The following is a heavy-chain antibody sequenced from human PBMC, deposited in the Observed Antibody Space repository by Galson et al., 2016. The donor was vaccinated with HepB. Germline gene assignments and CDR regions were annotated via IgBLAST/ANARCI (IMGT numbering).Heavy chain of an antibody. CDR2: INVSGGRI. CDR3: AGSYCDSTSCYNLDQ. D-gene: IGHD2-2*02. V-gene: IGHV1-46*01. J-gene: IGHJ4*02. CDR1: GYTFTSYY. Sequence: SVKVSCKASGYTFTSYYMHWVRQAPGQGLEWMGIINVSGGRISYAQRFQGRLTMTRDTSTGIVYMELSSLASEDTAVYYCAGSYCDSTSCYNLDQWGQGTPVTVSS.